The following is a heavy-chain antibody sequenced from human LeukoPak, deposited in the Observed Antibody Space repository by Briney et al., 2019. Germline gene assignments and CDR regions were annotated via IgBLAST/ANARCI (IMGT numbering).Heavy chain of an antibody. J-gene: IGHJ6*03. CDR3: ARVLYDYVWGSYRYSPNYYYYYMDV. V-gene: IGHV1-18*01. Sequence: GASVKVSCKAAGGTFSNYAISWVRQAPGQGLEWMGWISAYNGNTNYAQKLQGRVTMTTDTSTSTAYMELRSLRSDDTAVYYCARVLYDYVWGSYRYSPNYYYYYMDVWGKGTTVTVSS. CDR2: ISAYNGNT. D-gene: IGHD3-16*02. CDR1: GGTFSNYA.